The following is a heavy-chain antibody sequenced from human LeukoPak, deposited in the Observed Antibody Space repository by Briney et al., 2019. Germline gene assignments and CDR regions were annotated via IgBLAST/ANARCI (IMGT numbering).Heavy chain of an antibody. CDR3: ARGPYGSGFLNWFDP. Sequence: GGSLRLSCAASGITFSSYSMNWVRQAPEKGLEWVSSISSSSSYIYYADSVKGRFTISRDNAKNSLYLQMNSLRAEDTAVYYCARGPYGSGFLNWFDPWGQGTLVTVSS. V-gene: IGHV3-21*01. CDR2: ISSSSSYI. J-gene: IGHJ5*02. D-gene: IGHD3-10*01. CDR1: GITFSSYS.